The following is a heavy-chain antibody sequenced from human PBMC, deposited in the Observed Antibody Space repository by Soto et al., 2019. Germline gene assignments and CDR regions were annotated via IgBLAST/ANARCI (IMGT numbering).Heavy chain of an antibody. CDR1: GITFSSYS. Sequence: EVQLVESGGGLVKPGGSVRLSCAASGITFSSYSLNWVRQAPGKGLEWVSSISSTGSYIYYGDSVKGRFTISRDNAKNSLYLQMNSLRAEDTAVYYCARHSGSWYYFDYWGQASLVTVSS. CDR2: ISSTGSYI. D-gene: IGHD6-13*01. J-gene: IGHJ4*02. CDR3: ARHSGSWYYFDY. V-gene: IGHV3-21*02.